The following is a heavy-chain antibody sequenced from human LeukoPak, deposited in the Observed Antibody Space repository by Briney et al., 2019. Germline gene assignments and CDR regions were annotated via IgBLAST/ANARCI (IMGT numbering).Heavy chain of an antibody. D-gene: IGHD3-22*01. J-gene: IGHJ4*02. Sequence: GESLKISCKGSGYNFISYWIAWVRQMPGKGLEWMGIINPGDSDTRYSPSFQGQVTISADKSISTAYLLWSSLKASDTAMYYCARHPITRYYDSSGYSAAGPDYWGQGTLVTVSS. CDR3: ARHPITRYYDSSGYSAAGPDY. V-gene: IGHV5-51*01. CDR1: GYNFISYW. CDR2: INPGDSDT.